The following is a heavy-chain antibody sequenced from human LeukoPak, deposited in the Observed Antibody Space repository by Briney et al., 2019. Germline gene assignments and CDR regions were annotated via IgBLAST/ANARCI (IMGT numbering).Heavy chain of an antibody. V-gene: IGHV3-53*01. D-gene: IGHD3-16*02. Sequence: PGGSLRLSCTASGFTFITNYMSWVRQAPGKGLEWVSVIYSGGPTYYADSVKGRFTISRDNSKNTLYLQMNNLRAEDTAVYYCARDHSYLDPWGQGTQVTVSS. CDR1: GFTFITNY. J-gene: IGHJ5*02. CDR3: ARDHSYLDP. CDR2: IYSGGPT.